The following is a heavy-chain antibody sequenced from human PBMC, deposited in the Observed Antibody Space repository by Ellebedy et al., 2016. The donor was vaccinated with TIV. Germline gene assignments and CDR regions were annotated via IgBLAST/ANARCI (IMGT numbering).Heavy chain of an antibody. V-gene: IGHV4-4*07. Sequence: GSLRLSCTVPGGSISSYYWSWIRQPAGKGLEWIGRIYTSGSTNYSPSLESRVTMSVDTSKNEFSLRLTSVTAADTAVYYCARGSHARYSSAYYGGDAFDIWGQGAVVTVSS. CDR1: GGSISSYY. D-gene: IGHD3-22*01. CDR3: ARGSHARYSSAYYGGDAFDI. CDR2: IYTSGST. J-gene: IGHJ3*02.